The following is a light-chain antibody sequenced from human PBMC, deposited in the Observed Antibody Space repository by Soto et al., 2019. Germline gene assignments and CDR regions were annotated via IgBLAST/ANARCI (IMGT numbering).Light chain of an antibody. CDR3: QQYNSYSRFT. V-gene: IGKV1-5*01. J-gene: IGKJ3*01. Sequence: DIQMTQSPSTLSASVGDRVTITCRASQSISTWLAWYQQKPGKAPKLLIYDASSLESGVPSRFSGSGSGTDFTLTISSLQPDDVATYYCQQYNSYSRFTFGPGTKVDIK. CDR2: DAS. CDR1: QSISTW.